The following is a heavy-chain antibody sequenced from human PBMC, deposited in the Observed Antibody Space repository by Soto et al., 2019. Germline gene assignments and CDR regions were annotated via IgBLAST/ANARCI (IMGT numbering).Heavy chain of an antibody. Sequence: ASVKVSCKVSGYTLTELSMHWVRQAPGKGLEWMGGFDPEDGETIYADSVKGRFTISRDNAKNSLYLQMNSLRAEDTAVYYCASGSPVDYWGQGTLVTVSS. CDR2: FDPEDGET. V-gene: IGHV1-24*01. CDR3: ASGSPVDY. D-gene: IGHD6-25*01. CDR1: GYTLTELS. J-gene: IGHJ4*02.